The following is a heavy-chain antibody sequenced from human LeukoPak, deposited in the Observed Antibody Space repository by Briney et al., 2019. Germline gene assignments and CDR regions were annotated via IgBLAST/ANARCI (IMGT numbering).Heavy chain of an antibody. J-gene: IGHJ3*02. D-gene: IGHD2-2*01. V-gene: IGHV3-7*03. Sequence: PGGSLRLSCAASGFTFSSCWMSWVRQAPGKGLEWVANIKQDGSEKYYVDSVKGRFTISRDNAKNSLYLQMNSLRAEDTAVYYCARVPADAFDIWGQGTMVTVSS. CDR3: ARVPADAFDI. CDR1: GFTFSSCW. CDR2: IKQDGSEK.